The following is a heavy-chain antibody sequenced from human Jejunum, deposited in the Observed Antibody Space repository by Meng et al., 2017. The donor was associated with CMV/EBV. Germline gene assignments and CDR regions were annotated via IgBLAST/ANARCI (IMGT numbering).Heavy chain of an antibody. V-gene: IGHV4-30-4*08. D-gene: IGHD2-21*02. CDR3: ARVEGYCGGDGCHNWIDP. Sequence: DYSWACVRQTPQQGLEWVGYIHSSGNAFYNPSLRSRVTMSLETSKNQFSMHLASVTAADTAVYSCARVEGYCGGDGCHNWIDPWGQGTLVTVSS. CDR1: DYS. CDR2: IHSSGNA. J-gene: IGHJ5*02.